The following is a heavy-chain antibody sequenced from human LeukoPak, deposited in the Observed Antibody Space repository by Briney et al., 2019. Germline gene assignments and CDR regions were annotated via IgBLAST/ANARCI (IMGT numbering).Heavy chain of an antibody. D-gene: IGHD2-21*01. J-gene: IGHJ4*02. V-gene: IGHV1-8*01. CDR1: GYTFTSYD. Sequence: ASVKVSCKAPGYTFTSYDINWVRQATGQGLGWLGWMNPNSGNTGYAQKFQGRVTMTRNTSISTAYMELSNLRSEDTAVYYCARVAGNCGGDCYRLLYWGQGTLVTVSS. CDR3: ARVAGNCGGDCYRLLY. CDR2: MNPNSGNT.